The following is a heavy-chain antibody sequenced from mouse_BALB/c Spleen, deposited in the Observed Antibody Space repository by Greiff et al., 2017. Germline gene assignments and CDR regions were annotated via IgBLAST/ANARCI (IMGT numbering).Heavy chain of an antibody. V-gene: IGHV7-3*02. CDR2: IRNKANGYTT. Sequence: EVKVEESGGGLVQPGGSLRLSCATSGFTFTDYYMSWVRQPPGKALEWLGFIRNKANGYTTEYSASVKGRFTISRDNSQSILYLQMNTLRAEDSATYYCARAYYGSAWFAYWGQGTLVTVSA. CDR1: GFTFTDYY. D-gene: IGHD1-2*01. J-gene: IGHJ3*01. CDR3: ARAYYGSAWFAY.